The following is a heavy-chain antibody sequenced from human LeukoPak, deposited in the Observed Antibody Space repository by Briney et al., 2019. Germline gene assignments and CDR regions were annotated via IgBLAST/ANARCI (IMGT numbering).Heavy chain of an antibody. Sequence: GGSLRLSCAASGFTFSSYEMNWVRQAPGKGLEWVSYISSGGNTIYYADSVKGRFTISRDNAKNSLYMQMNSLRAEDTAVYYCAREGTAMVSFDYWGQGTLVTVSS. CDR1: GFTFSSYE. V-gene: IGHV3-48*03. D-gene: IGHD5-18*01. CDR3: AREGTAMVSFDY. CDR2: ISSGGNTI. J-gene: IGHJ4*02.